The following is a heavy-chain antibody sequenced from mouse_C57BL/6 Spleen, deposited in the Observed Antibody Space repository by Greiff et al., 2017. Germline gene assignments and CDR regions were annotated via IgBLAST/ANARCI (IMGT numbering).Heavy chain of an antibody. CDR1: GYTFTSYW. Sequence: QVQLQQPGAELVMPGASVKLSCKASGYTFTSYWMHWVKQRPGQGLEWIGEIDPSDSYTNYNPKFKGKSTLTADKSSSTAYMQLSSLTSEDSAVYYCARGAAQESLAMDYWGQGTSVTVSS. J-gene: IGHJ4*01. D-gene: IGHD3-2*02. CDR2: IDPSDSYT. V-gene: IGHV1-69*01. CDR3: ARGAAQESLAMDY.